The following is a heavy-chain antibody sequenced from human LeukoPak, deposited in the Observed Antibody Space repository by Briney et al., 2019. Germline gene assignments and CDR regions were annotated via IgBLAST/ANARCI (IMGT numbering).Heavy chain of an antibody. V-gene: IGHV5-51*01. CDR1: GYSFTSYW. CDR2: IYPGDSDT. CDR3: ARRGAGSPPNHYYYGMDV. J-gene: IGHJ6*02. Sequence: GESLKISCKGSGYSFTSYWIGWVRQMPGKGLEWMGIIYPGDSDTRYSPSFQGQVTISADKSISTAYLQWSSLKASDTAMYYCARRGAGSPPNHYYYGMDVWGQGTTVTVSS. D-gene: IGHD1-26*01.